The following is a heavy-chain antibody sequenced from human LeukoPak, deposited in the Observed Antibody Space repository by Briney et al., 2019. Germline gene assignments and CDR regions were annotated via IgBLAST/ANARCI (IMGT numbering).Heavy chain of an antibody. Sequence: PGGSLRLSCAASGFTFDDYGMSWVRQAPGKGLEWVSGIDRNGDSTGYADSVEGRFTISRDNSKNMLYLQMNSLRAEDTAIYYCMRDKGPTMEERSDYWGLGTLVTVSS. D-gene: IGHD1-26*01. CDR3: MRDKGPTMEERSDY. V-gene: IGHV3-20*04. J-gene: IGHJ4*02. CDR2: IDRNGDST. CDR1: GFTFDDYG.